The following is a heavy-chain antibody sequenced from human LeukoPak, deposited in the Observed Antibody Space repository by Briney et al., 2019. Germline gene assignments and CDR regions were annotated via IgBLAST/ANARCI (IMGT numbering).Heavy chain of an antibody. CDR3: AADLRGMGYFDY. D-gene: IGHD3-16*01. CDR1: GFNFTNSA. CDR2: IVVGSGNT. V-gene: IGHV1-58*01. Sequence: GASVKVSCKASGFNFTNSAVQWVRQARGQRLEWIGWIVVGSGNTNYAQKFQERVTITRDMSTSTAYMELSSLRSEDTAVYYCAADLRGMGYFDYWGQGTLVTVSS. J-gene: IGHJ4*02.